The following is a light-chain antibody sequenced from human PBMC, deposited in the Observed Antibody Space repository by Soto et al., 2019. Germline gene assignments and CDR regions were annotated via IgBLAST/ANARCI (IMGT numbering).Light chain of an antibody. CDR2: GAS. CDR1: QSVSSN. V-gene: IGKV3-15*01. Sequence: EIVMTQSPATLSVSPGERATLSCRASQSVSSNLAWYPQKPGQAPRLLIYGASTRATGIPARFSGSGSGKEFTLTLHSLQSENFEVYCCQQYNNCQFTFGPGNKVDIK. J-gene: IGKJ3*01. CDR3: QQYNNCQFT.